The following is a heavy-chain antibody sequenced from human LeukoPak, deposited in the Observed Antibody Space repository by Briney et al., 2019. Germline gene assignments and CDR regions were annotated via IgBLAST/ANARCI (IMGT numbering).Heavy chain of an antibody. CDR2: IHYSGGST. Sequence: PGGSLRLSCAASGFTFSNYAMSWVRQAPGKGLEWVSSIHYSGGSTYYADSVKGRFTISRDNSKNTLSLQMNSLRAEDTAVYYCAKRDGSGWYYFDYWGQGTLVTVSS. CDR1: GFTFSNYA. J-gene: IGHJ4*02. D-gene: IGHD6-19*01. CDR3: AKRDGSGWYYFDY. V-gene: IGHV3-23*01.